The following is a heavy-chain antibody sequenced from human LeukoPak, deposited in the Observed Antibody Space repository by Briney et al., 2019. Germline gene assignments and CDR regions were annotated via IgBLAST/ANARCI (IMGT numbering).Heavy chain of an antibody. CDR1: GGTFSSYA. V-gene: IGHV1-46*01. CDR3: ARVSGHYDILTGYDY. Sequence: GASVKVSCKASGGTFSSYAISWVRQAPGQGLEWMGIINPSGGSTSYAQKFQGRVTMTRDTSTSTVYMELSSLRSEDTAVYYCARVSGHYDILTGYDYWGQGTLVTVSS. D-gene: IGHD3-9*01. CDR2: INPSGGST. J-gene: IGHJ4*02.